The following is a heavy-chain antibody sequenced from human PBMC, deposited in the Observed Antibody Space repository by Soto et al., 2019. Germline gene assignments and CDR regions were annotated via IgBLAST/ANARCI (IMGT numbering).Heavy chain of an antibody. D-gene: IGHD2-15*01. V-gene: IGHV3-21*01. J-gene: IGHJ3*02. CDR1: GFTFSSYG. CDR2: ISSSSSYI. Sequence: VQLVESGGGVVQPGRSLRLSCAASGFTFSSYGMHWVRQAPGKGLEWVSSISSSSSYIYYADSVKGRFTISRDNAKNSLYLQMNSLRAEDTAVYYCARGDKEGSDIWGQGTMVTVSS. CDR3: ARGDKEGSDI.